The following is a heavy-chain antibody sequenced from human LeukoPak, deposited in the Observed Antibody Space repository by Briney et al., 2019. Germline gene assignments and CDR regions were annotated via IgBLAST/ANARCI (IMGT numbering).Heavy chain of an antibody. Sequence: GASVKVSCKASGYTFTGYYMHWVRQAPGQGLEWMGWINPNSGGTNYAQKFQGRVTMTRDTSISTAYMELSSLRSEDTAVYYCATDLFTTGRTDYWGQGTLVTVSS. CDR2: INPNSGGT. CDR1: GYTFTGYY. CDR3: ATDLFTTGRTDY. V-gene: IGHV1-2*02. J-gene: IGHJ4*02. D-gene: IGHD1-1*01.